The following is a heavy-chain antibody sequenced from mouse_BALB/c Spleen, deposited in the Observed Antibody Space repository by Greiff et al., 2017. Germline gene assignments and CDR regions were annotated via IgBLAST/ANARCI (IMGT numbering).Heavy chain of an antibody. Sequence: VQLQQSGPGLVKPSQSLSLTCTVTGYSITSDYAWNWIRQFPGNKLEWMGYISYSGSTSYNPSLKSRISITRDTSKNQFFLQLNSVTTEDTATYYCGRYDYAMDYWGQGTSVTVSA. V-gene: IGHV3-2*02. D-gene: IGHD2-14*01. CDR1: GYSITSDYA. CDR2: ISYSGST. J-gene: IGHJ4*01. CDR3: GRYDYAMDY.